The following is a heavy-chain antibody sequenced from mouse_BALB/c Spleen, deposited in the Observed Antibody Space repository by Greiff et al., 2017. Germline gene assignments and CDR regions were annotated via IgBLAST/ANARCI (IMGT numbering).Heavy chain of an antibody. V-gene: IGHV5-17*02. CDR2: ISSGSSTI. D-gene: IGHD2-3*01. CDR3: AREGLLPRPYAMDY. Sequence: DVKLVESGGGLVQPGGSRKLSCAASGFTFSSFGMHWVRQAPEKGLEWVAYISSGSSTIYYADTVKGRFTISRDNPKNTLFLQMTSLRSEDTAMYYCAREGLLPRPYAMDYWGQGTSVTVSS. CDR1: GFTFSSFG. J-gene: IGHJ4*01.